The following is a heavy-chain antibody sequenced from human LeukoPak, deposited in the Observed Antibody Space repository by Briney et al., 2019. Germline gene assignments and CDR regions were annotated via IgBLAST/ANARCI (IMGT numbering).Heavy chain of an antibody. D-gene: IGHD6-6*01. Sequence: GGSLRLSCAASGFTFSNAWMSWVRQAPGKGLEWVGRIKSKADGGTTDYAAPVKGRFTISRDDSKNTLYLQMNSLKTEDTAVYYCTTEPYSSSYYYYYYYMDVWGKGTTVTVSS. V-gene: IGHV3-15*01. CDR1: GFTFSNAW. CDR3: TTEPYSSSYYYYYYYMDV. J-gene: IGHJ6*03. CDR2: IKSKADGGTT.